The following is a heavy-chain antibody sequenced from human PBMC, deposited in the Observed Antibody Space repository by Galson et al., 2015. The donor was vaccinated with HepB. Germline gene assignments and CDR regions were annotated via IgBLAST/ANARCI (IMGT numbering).Heavy chain of an antibody. CDR1: GFTFSSYA. Sequence: SLRLSCAASGFTFSSYAMHWVRQAPGKGLEWVAVISYDGSNKYYADSVKGRFTISRDNSKNTLYLQMNSLRAEDTAVYYCARDGPLNYVWGSYRTAFDYWGQGTLVTVSS. CDR2: ISYDGSNK. CDR3: ARDGPLNYVWGSYRTAFDY. J-gene: IGHJ4*02. V-gene: IGHV3-30*04. D-gene: IGHD3-16*02.